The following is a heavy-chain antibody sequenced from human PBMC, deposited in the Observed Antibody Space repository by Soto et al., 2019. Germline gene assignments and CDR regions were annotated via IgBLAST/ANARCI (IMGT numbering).Heavy chain of an antibody. CDR2: ISSSSSTI. J-gene: IGHJ4*02. CDR1: GFTFSSYS. D-gene: IGHD5-18*01. Sequence: GGSLRLSCAASGFTFSSYSMNWVRQAPGKGLEWVSYISSSSSTIYYADSVKGRFTISRDNAKNSLYLQMNSLRDEDTAVYYCARDSVRRALGVDTAMAPRTPFDYWGQGTLVTVSS. CDR3: ARDSVRRALGVDTAMAPRTPFDY. V-gene: IGHV3-48*02.